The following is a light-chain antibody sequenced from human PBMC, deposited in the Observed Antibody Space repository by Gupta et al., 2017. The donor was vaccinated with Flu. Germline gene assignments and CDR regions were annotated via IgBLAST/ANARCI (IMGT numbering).Light chain of an antibody. V-gene: IGLV2-14*01. Sequence: ITLSCTGTSSDVDVYNYVSGYQQHPAKAPTLMIYEVSNRPSGVSNRFSGSKSDNTASMPISGLQAEDEADYYCSSSSRSIARVFGGGTKLTVL. CDR2: EVS. J-gene: IGLJ3*02. CDR3: SSSSRSIARV. CDR1: SSDVDVYNY.